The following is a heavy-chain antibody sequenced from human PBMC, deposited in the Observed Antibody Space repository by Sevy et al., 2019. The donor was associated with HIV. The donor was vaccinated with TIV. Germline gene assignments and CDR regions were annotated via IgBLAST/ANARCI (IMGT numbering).Heavy chain of an antibody. D-gene: IGHD7-27*01. Sequence: SETLSLTCTVSGGSISSSSYYWGWIRQPPGKGLEWIGNIYYSGRTYYNPSLKSRVNTYVDTSKKQFSLKLSSVTAADTAVYYCARLPRGEHLYYFDSWGQGTLVTVSS. V-gene: IGHV4-39*01. CDR1: GGSISSSSYY. CDR2: IYYSGRT. CDR3: ARLPRGEHLYYFDS. J-gene: IGHJ4*02.